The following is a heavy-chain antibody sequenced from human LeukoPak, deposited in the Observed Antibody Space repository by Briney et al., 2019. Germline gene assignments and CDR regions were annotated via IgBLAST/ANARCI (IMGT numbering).Heavy chain of an antibody. CDR2: IGDSGTPI. CDR1: GFTFSDHY. J-gene: IGHJ4*02. V-gene: IGHV3-11*04. Sequence: GGSLRLSCAASGFTFSDHYMSWIRQAPGKGLEWVGYIGDSGTPIYYADSVKGRFTVSRDNAKNSLFLQMDSLRAEDTAVYYCARDRRPSVYGGLDNWGQGTLVTVSS. D-gene: IGHD4/OR15-4a*01. CDR3: ARDRRPSVYGGLDN.